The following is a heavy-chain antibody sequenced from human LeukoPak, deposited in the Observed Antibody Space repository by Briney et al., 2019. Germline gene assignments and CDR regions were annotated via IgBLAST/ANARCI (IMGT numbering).Heavy chain of an antibody. J-gene: IGHJ5*02. CDR2: NYPGDSDT. V-gene: IGHV5-51*01. Sequence: GESLNLYCQGSGYSLTSYWMGLETQMPGKGPEWMGINYPGDSDTRYSPSFQGQVTISADKSISTAYLQWGSLKASDTAMYYCARGDQLLTWFDPWGQGTLVTVSS. D-gene: IGHD2-2*01. CDR1: GYSLTSYW. CDR3: ARGDQLLTWFDP.